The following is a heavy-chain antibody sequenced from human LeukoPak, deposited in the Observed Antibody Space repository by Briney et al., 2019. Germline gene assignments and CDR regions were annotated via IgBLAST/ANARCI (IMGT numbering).Heavy chain of an antibody. J-gene: IGHJ4*02. CDR3: ARAMVRGVITPDY. CDR2: INPNSGGT. Sequence: ASVKVSCKASGYTFTGYYMHWVRQAPGQGLEWMGRINPNSGGTNYAQKFQGRVTMTRDTSISTAYMELSRLRSDDTAVYYCARAMVRGVITPDYLGQGTLVTVSS. D-gene: IGHD3-10*01. V-gene: IGHV1-2*06. CDR1: GYTFTGYY.